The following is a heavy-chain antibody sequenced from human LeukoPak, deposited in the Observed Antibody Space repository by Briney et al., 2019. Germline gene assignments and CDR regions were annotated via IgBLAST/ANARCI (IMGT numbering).Heavy chain of an antibody. Sequence: PSETLSLTCTVSGGSISSSSYYWGWIRQPPGKGLEWIGSIYHSGSTYYNPSLKSRVTISVDTSKNQFSLKLSSVTAADTAVYYCASGRGYNWNYLGDYWGQGTLVTVSS. CDR2: IYHSGST. CDR3: ASGRGYNWNYLGDY. D-gene: IGHD1-7*01. V-gene: IGHV4-39*07. J-gene: IGHJ4*02. CDR1: GGSISSSSYY.